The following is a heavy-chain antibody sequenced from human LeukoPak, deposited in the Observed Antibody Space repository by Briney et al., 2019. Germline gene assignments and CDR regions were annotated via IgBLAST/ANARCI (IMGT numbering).Heavy chain of an antibody. V-gene: IGHV4-31*03. CDR2: IYYSGST. CDR3: ARAEYPGSYIDY. Sequence: SETLSLTCTVSGGSISSGGYYWSWIRQHPGKGLEWIGYIYYSGSTYYNPSLKSRVTISVDTSKNQFSLKLSSVTAADTAVYYCARAEYPGSYIDYWGQGTLVTVSS. D-gene: IGHD3-10*01. J-gene: IGHJ4*02. CDR1: GGSISSGGYY.